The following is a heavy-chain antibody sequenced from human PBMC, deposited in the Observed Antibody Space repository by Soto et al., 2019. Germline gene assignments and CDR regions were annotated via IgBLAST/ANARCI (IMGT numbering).Heavy chain of an antibody. CDR3: VARMYDILTGQQDY. Sequence: GGSLRLSCQPSGFTSSTYPMHWVRQAPGKGLEYVSAISSNGGSTYYADSVKGRFTISRDNSKNTLYLQMSSLRAEDTAVYYCVARMYDILTGQQDYWGQGT. V-gene: IGHV3-64D*06. D-gene: IGHD3-9*01. CDR1: GFTSSTYP. J-gene: IGHJ4*02. CDR2: ISSNGGST.